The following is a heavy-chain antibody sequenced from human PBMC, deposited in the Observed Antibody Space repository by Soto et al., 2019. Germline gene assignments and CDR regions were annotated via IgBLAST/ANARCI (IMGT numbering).Heavy chain of an antibody. CDR1: GGSISSYY. D-gene: IGHD2-2*01. V-gene: IGHV4-59*08. J-gene: IGHJ6*02. CDR3: ARYWAVRGVVVPAAMDYYYGMDV. Sequence: QVQLQESGPGLVKPSETLSLTCTVSGGSISSYYWSWIRQPPGKGLEWIGYIYYSGSTNYNPSLTSRVTRSVATSKNQFSLKLSSVTAADTAVYYCARYWAVRGVVVPAAMDYYYGMDVWGQGTTVTGSS. CDR2: IYYSGST.